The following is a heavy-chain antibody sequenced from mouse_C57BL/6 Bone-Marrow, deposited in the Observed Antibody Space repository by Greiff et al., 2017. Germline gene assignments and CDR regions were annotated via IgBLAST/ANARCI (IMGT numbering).Heavy chain of an antibody. CDR3: TGGGLGPWFAY. Sequence: EVQLVESGGGLVQPGGSMKLSCVASGFTFSNYWMNWVRQSPEKGLEWVAQIRLKSDNYATHYAESVKGRFTISRDDSKSSVYLQMNNLRAEDTGIYYCTGGGLGPWFAYWGQGTLVTVSA. D-gene: IGHD4-1*01. V-gene: IGHV6-3*01. CDR1: GFTFSNYW. J-gene: IGHJ3*01. CDR2: IRLKSDNYAT.